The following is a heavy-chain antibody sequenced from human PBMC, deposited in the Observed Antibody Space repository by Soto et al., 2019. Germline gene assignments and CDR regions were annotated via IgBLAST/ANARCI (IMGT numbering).Heavy chain of an antibody. CDR1: GFTFSSYS. CDR3: ARAPPLRTGRYCSGGSCYSYYYYGMDV. D-gene: IGHD2-15*01. Sequence: EVQLVESGGGLVQPGGSLRLSCAASGFTFSSYSMNWVRQAPGKGLEWVSYISSSSSTIYYADSVKGRFTISRDNAKNSLYLQMNSLRDEDTAVYYCARAPPLRTGRYCSGGSCYSYYYYGMDVWGQGTTVTVSS. CDR2: ISSSSSTI. V-gene: IGHV3-48*02. J-gene: IGHJ6*02.